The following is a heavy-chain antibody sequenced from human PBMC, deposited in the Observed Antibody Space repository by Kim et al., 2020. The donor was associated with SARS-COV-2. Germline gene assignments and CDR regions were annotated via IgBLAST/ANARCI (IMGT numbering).Heavy chain of an antibody. D-gene: IGHD3-22*01. CDR1: GGSTSSGGYY. CDR2: IYYSGST. V-gene: IGHV4-31*03. CDR3: ARGPLRITMIVVVTHWYFDL. J-gene: IGHJ2*01. Sequence: SETLSLTCTVSGGSTSSGGYYWSWIRQHPGKGLEWIGYIYYSGSTYYNPSLKSRVTISVDTSKNQLSLKLSSVTAADTAVYYCARGPLRITMIVVVTHWYFDLWGRGTLVTVSS.